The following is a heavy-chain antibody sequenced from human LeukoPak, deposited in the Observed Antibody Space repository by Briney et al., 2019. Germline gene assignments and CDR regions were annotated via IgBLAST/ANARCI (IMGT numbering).Heavy chain of an antibody. J-gene: IGHJ3*02. CDR2: IYSASST. V-gene: IGHV3-66*02. CDR3: ARVCGSYYAFDI. Sequence: GGSLRLSCAASGFTVSSNYMSWVRQAPGKGLEWVSIIYSASSTYYADSVKGRFTISRDNSKNTLYLQMNSLRAEDTAVYYCARVCGSYYAFDIWGQGTLVTVSS. CDR1: GFTVSSNY. D-gene: IGHD3-10*01.